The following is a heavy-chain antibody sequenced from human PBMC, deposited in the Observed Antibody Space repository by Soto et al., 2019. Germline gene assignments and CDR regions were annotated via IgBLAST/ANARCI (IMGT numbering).Heavy chain of an antibody. D-gene: IGHD2-21*02. Sequence: SVKVSCKASGGTFSSYAISWVRQAPGQGLEWMGGIIPIFGTANYAQKFQGRVTITADESTSTAYMELSSLRSEDTAVYYCARGLAYCGGDCYPTRFDYWGQGTLVTVSS. CDR1: GGTFSSYA. J-gene: IGHJ4*02. V-gene: IGHV1-69*13. CDR3: ARGLAYCGGDCYPTRFDY. CDR2: IIPIFGTA.